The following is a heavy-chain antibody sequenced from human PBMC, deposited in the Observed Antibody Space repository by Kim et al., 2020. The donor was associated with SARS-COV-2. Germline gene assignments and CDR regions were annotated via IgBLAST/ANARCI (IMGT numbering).Heavy chain of an antibody. D-gene: IGHD3-22*01. V-gene: IGHV3-48*04. CDR1: GFTFSSYS. CDR2: ISSSSSTI. Sequence: GGSLRLSCAASGFTFSSYSMNWVRQAPGKGLEWVSYISSSSSTIYYADSVKGRFTISRDNAKNSLYLQMNSLRAEDTAVYYCALAPHSSGYQKHGDSDYWGQGTLVTVSS. CDR3: ALAPHSSGYQKHGDSDY. J-gene: IGHJ4*02.